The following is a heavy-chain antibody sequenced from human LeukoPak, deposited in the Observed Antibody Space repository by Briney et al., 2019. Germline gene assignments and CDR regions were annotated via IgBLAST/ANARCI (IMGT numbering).Heavy chain of an antibody. CDR2: ISYDGSNK. D-gene: IGHD3-10*01. CDR1: GFTFSSYA. V-gene: IGHV3-30*04. J-gene: IGHJ4*02. CDR3: ALSYYYGSGTIAPAGYYFDY. Sequence: PGRSLRLSCAASGFTFSSYAVHWVRQAPGKGLEWVAVISYDGSNKYYADSVKGRFTISRDNSKNTLYLQMNSLRAEDTAVYYCALSYYYGSGTIAPAGYYFDYWGQGTLVTVSS.